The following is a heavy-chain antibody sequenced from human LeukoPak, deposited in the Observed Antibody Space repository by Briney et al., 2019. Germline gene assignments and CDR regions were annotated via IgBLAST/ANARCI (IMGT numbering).Heavy chain of an antibody. J-gene: IGHJ4*02. CDR1: GFTFSSYS. V-gene: IGHV3-21*01. D-gene: IGHD6-19*01. CDR2: ISGSSAYM. CDR3: ARDGYSSGWHGYYFDY. Sequence: GGSLRLSCAASGFTFSSYSRNWVRQAPGKGLEWVSSISGSSAYMFYADSVEGRFTISRDNAKNSLYLQMNSLRAEDTAVYYCARDGYSSGWHGYYFDYWGQGTVVTVSS.